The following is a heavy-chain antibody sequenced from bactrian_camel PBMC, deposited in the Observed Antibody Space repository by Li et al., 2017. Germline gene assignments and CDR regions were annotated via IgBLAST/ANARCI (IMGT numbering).Heavy chain of an antibody. V-gene: IGHV3S55*01. CDR2: IRRSGGET. J-gene: IGHJ4*01. Sequence: HVQLVESGGGSVQTGGSLRLSCVVSGHSRGSNCVGWYRLPPGRAPAEREGIAAIRRSGGETWYAGSVKGRFTISRDNALNTMYLQLNSLKTEDTAMYYCAKDEYGGTWMTAKRGQGTQVTVS. CDR1: GHSRGSNC. D-gene: IGHD6*01. CDR3: AKDEYGGTWMTAK.